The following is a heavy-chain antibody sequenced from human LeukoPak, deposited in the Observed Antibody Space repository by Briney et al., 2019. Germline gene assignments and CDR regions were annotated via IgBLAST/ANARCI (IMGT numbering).Heavy chain of an antibody. CDR2: IFYSGST. V-gene: IGHV4-39*01. CDR1: GGSISSSSYW. J-gene: IGHJ5*02. CDR3: ARRPPAGGTDWFDP. Sequence: SQTLSLTCTVSGGSISSSSYWWGWIRQPPGKGLEWIGSIFYSGSTYYNPSLKSRVTISVDTSKNQFSLKLSSVTTADTAVYYCARRPPAGGTDWFDPWGQGTLVTVSS. D-gene: IGHD2-8*02.